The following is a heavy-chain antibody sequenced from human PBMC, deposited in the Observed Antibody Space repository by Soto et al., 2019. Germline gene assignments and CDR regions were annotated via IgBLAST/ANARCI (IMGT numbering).Heavy chain of an antibody. D-gene: IGHD4-17*01. Sequence: QVQLVQSGAEVKKPGSSVKVSCKASGGTFSSYTISWVRQAPGQGLEWMGRIIPILGIANYAQKFQGRVTITADKSTSTAYMELSSPRSEDTAVYYCARGLGTVTISWFDPWGQGTLVTVSS. CDR2: IIPILGIA. J-gene: IGHJ5*02. CDR1: GGTFSSYT. CDR3: ARGLGTVTISWFDP. V-gene: IGHV1-69*02.